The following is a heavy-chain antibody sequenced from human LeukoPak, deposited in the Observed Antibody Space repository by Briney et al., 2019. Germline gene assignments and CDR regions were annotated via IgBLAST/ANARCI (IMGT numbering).Heavy chain of an antibody. J-gene: IGHJ4*02. D-gene: IGHD7-27*01. CDR1: GFTFSIYI. Sequence: PGRSLRLSCAASGFTFSIYIMNWVRLTPGKGLEWVSYISNSGGTIYYADSVKGRFSISRDNAKNSVFLIMNSLRAEDTAVYYCTRDGDGNFDYWGQGTLVTVSS. CDR2: ISNSGGTI. CDR3: TRDGDGNFDY. V-gene: IGHV3-48*04.